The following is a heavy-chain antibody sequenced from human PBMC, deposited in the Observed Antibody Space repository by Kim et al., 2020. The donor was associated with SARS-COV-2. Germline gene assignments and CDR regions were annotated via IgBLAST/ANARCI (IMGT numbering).Heavy chain of an antibody. Sequence: GGSLRLSCAASGFTFSSYAMHWVRQAPGKGLEWVAVISYDGSNKYYADSVKGRFTISRDNSKNTLYLQMNSLRAEDMAVYYCARENYYGSGSFYYYYYYGMDVWGQGTTVTVSS. CDR3: ARENYYGSGSFYYYYYYGMDV. V-gene: IGHV3-30*04. CDR1: GFTFSSYA. CDR2: ISYDGSNK. J-gene: IGHJ6*02. D-gene: IGHD3-10*01.